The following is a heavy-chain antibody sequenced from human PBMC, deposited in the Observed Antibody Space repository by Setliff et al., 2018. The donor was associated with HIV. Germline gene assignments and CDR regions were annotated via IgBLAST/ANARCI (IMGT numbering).Heavy chain of an antibody. J-gene: IGHJ4*02. Sequence: PSETLSLTCTVSGGSISSYYWSWIRQPAGKGLEWIGHIYISGSTNYNPSSNSRVTMSVDTSKNQFSLRLTSVTAADTAMYHCASAGSGTRAPPRYWGQGTLVTVSS. V-gene: IGHV4-4*07. D-gene: IGHD1-1*01. CDR1: GGSISSYY. CDR2: IYISGST. CDR3: ASAGSGTRAPPRY.